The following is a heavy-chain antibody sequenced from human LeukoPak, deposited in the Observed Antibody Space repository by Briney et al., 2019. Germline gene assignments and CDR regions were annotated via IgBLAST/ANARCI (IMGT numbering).Heavy chain of an antibody. CDR3: ARKKSSWHRYDAFDI. J-gene: IGHJ3*02. CDR2: VSESVPS. V-gene: IGHV4-59*08. Sequence: SETLSLTCSISGGSLSSEYWSWIRQPPGKGLEWIGHVSESVPSNYNASPRSRPTISVDTSRNLFSLKLSSVTAADTAVYYCARKKSSWHRYDAFDIWGQGTMVTVSS. CDR1: GGSLSSEY. D-gene: IGHD2-15*01.